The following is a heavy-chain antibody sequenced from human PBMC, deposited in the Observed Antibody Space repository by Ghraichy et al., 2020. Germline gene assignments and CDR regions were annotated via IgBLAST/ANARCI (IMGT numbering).Heavy chain of an antibody. CDR1: GFSLSTSGMC. CDR2: IDWDDDK. J-gene: IGHJ4*02. V-gene: IGHV2-70*11. Sequence: SGPTLVKPTQTLTLTCTFSGFSLSTSGMCVSWIRQPPGKALEWLARIDWDDDKYYSTSLKTRLTISKDTSKNQVVLTMTNMDPVDTATYYCARIRYYDSSGYYFDYWGQGTLVTVSS. D-gene: IGHD3-22*01. CDR3: ARIRYYDSSGYYFDY.